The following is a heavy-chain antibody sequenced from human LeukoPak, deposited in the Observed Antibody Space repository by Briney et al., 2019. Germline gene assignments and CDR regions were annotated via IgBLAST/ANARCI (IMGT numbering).Heavy chain of an antibody. V-gene: IGHV1-2*02. J-gene: IGHJ3*02. CDR3: ARWDSSRRFQI. Sequence: ASVKVSCAASGYSFTDYYMHWVRQAPGQGLEWMGWINPNSGGINYSQRFQGRVTMTRDTPISTGYMELSSLRSDDTAVYYCARWDSSRRFQIWGQGTTLTVSS. CDR1: GYSFTDYY. D-gene: IGHD6-6*01. CDR2: INPNSGGI.